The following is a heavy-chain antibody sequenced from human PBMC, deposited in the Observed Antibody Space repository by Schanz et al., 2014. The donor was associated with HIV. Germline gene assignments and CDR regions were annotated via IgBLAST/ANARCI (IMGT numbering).Heavy chain of an antibody. J-gene: IGHJ3*02. CDR2: INPNSGGT. V-gene: IGHV1-2*02. CDR3: ARGERTVHDAFDI. D-gene: IGHD4-17*01. CDR1: GYTFTAYY. Sequence: QVQLVQSGAEVKKPGASVKVSCKASGYTFTAYYIHWVRQAPGQGLEWMGWINPNSGGTNSAQKFHGRVTMTRDTSISTAYMELSRLTSDDTAVYYCARGERTVHDAFDIWGQGTMVTVSS.